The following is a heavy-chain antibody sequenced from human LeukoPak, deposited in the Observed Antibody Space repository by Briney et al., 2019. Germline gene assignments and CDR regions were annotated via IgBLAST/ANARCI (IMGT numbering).Heavy chain of an antibody. CDR2: ISSSGSTI. CDR1: GFTFSSYE. J-gene: IGHJ4*02. Sequence: GGSLRLSCAASGFTFSSYEMNWVRQAPGKGLEWVSYISSSGSTIYYADSVKGRFTISRDNAKNSLYLQMNSLRAEDTAVYYCAREDIGYDAGGDYWGQGTLVTVSS. V-gene: IGHV3-48*03. CDR3: AREDIGYDAGGDY. D-gene: IGHD5-12*01.